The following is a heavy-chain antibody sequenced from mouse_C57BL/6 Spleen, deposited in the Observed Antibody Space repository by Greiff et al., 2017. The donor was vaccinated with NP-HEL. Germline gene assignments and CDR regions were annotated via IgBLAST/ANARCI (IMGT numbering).Heavy chain of an antibody. D-gene: IGHD4-1*02. CDR3: ARDSSTGTFNY. V-gene: IGHV5-4*01. J-gene: IGHJ2*01. CDR1: GFTFSSYA. CDR2: ISDGGSYT. Sequence: EVQVVESGGGLVKPGGSLKLSCAASGFTFSSYAMSWVRQTPEKRLEWVATISDGGSYTYYPDNVKGRFTISRDNAKNNLYLQMSHLKSEDTAMYYCARDSSTGTFNYWGQGTTLTVSS.